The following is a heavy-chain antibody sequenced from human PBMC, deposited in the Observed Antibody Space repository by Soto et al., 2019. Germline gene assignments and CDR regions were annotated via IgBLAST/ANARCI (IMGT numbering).Heavy chain of an antibody. CDR1: GGSISSGDYY. CDR3: AKKIFGVVDLLT. V-gene: IGHV4-30-4*01. J-gene: IGHJ5*02. CDR2: IYYSGST. D-gene: IGHD3-3*01. Sequence: QVQLQESGPGLVKPSQTLSLTCTVSGGSISSGDYYWSWIRQPPGKGLEWIGDIYYSGSTYYTPSLKRRVTISVDTSKNQFSLKLNSVTAADTAVYDCAKKIFGVVDLLTWGQGTLVTVSS.